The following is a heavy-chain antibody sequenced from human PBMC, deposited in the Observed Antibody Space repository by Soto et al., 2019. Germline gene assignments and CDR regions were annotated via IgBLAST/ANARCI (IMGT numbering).Heavy chain of an antibody. D-gene: IGHD2-21*01. Sequence: QVQLVQSGAEVKKPGSSEKVSCKDSGGTFSTYSMFWVRQAPGKGLEWMGRIIPMLGVRNYAQRFQDRVTITADKSTATVHMELSSLRSEDTAVYYCTIGSWSGEVFDIWGQGTMVTVSS. V-gene: IGHV1-69*02. CDR3: TIGSWSGEVFDI. J-gene: IGHJ3*02. CDR1: GGTFSTYS. CDR2: IIPMLGVR.